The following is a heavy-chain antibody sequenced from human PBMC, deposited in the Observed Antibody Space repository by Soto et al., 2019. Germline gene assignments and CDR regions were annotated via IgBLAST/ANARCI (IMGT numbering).Heavy chain of an antibody. CDR3: AMLGGWSGGSNDMDV. CDR2: IVVGSGNT. V-gene: IGHV1-58*02. J-gene: IGHJ6*02. Sequence: ASVTVACKASGFTITRSARQWVRQASGQRLEWIGWIVVGSGNTNYAQKFQERVTITRDMSTSTAYMELSSLRSEDTAVYYCAMLGGWSGGSNDMDVWGQGTTVTVSS. CDR1: GFTITRSA. D-gene: IGHD6-19*01.